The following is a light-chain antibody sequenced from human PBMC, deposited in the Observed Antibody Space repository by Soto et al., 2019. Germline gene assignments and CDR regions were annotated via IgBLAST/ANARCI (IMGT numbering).Light chain of an antibody. CDR1: GSNIGNNY. V-gene: IGLV1-51*01. J-gene: IGLJ2*01. CDR2: DNN. CDR3: GTWDSSLSAAGV. Sequence: QSVLTQPPSVSAAPGQKVTISCSGSGSNIGNNYVSWYQQLPGTAPKLLIYDNNKRPSGIPDRFSGSKSGTSATLGITGLQTGDEADYYCGTWDSSLSAAGVFGGGTQLTVL.